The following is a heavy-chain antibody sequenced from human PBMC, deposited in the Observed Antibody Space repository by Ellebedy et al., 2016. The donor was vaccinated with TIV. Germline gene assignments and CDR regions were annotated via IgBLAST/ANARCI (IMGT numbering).Heavy chain of an antibody. J-gene: IGHJ3*02. CDR2: IVGIGASK. Sequence: GESLKISCAASGFTFSMYSMNWVRQAPGKGLEWISYIVGIGASKNYADSVKGRFSISRDNAKNSLYLQMNSLRDEDTAVYYCARRGNYLGDAFDIWGQGTMVTVSS. CDR1: GFTFSMYS. D-gene: IGHD1-26*01. CDR3: ARRGNYLGDAFDI. V-gene: IGHV3-48*02.